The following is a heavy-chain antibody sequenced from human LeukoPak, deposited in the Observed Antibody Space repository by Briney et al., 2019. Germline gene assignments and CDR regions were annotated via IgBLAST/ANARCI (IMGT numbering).Heavy chain of an antibody. Sequence: ASVKVSCKASGYTFTGYYMRWVRQAPGQGLEWMGWINPNSGGTNYAQKFQGRVTMTRDTSISTAHMEVSRLRSDDTAVYYCARANFLYCSSSTCLFDYWGQGTLVTVSS. CDR3: ARANFLYCSSSTCLFDY. J-gene: IGHJ4*02. CDR2: INPNSGGT. D-gene: IGHD2-2*01. CDR1: GYTFTGYY. V-gene: IGHV1-2*02.